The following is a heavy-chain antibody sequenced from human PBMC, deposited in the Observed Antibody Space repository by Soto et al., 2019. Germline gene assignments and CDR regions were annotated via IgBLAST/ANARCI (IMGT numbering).Heavy chain of an antibody. CDR1: GFTFSNYD. V-gene: IGHV3-48*03. CDR3: GRGDDNGGYYYAFAS. D-gene: IGHD3-22*01. Sequence: ESGGGLVQPGGSLRLSCEASGFTFSNYDMNWVRQAPGKGLEWVSYISGSGRTIYYADSVKGRFTISRDSAKKSLFLQMNSLRAEDTALYYCGRGDDNGGYYYAFASGGQLPPVTVSS. J-gene: IGHJ4*02. CDR2: ISGSGRTI.